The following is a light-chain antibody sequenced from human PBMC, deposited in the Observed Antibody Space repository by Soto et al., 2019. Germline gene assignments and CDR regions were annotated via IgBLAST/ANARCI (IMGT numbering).Light chain of an antibody. CDR1: SSDVGAYNY. CDR3: SSCASRNTGV. CDR2: EVT. Sequence: QSALTQPPSASGSPGQSVTISCTGTSSDVGAYNYVSWYHQHAGKAPKLLIYEVTKRPSGVPDRFSGSKSANTTSLTVSGLQAEDEADYYCSSCASRNTGVFGGGTKLTVL. J-gene: IGLJ3*02. V-gene: IGLV2-8*01.